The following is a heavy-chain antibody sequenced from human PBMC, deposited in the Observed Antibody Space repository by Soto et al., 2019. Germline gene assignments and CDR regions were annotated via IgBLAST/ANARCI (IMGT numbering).Heavy chain of an antibody. Sequence: SETLSLTCTVSGGSINSGNYCWSWIRQPPGKGLEWIGFIHYSGSSYYNPSLKSRVTISVDTSKNQFSLKLDSVTAADTAVYYCARDLDTATYFDYWGHGTLVTVSS. CDR3: ARDLDTATYFDY. J-gene: IGHJ4*01. CDR1: GGSINSGNYC. V-gene: IGHV4-30-4*01. CDR2: IHYSGSS. D-gene: IGHD5-18*01.